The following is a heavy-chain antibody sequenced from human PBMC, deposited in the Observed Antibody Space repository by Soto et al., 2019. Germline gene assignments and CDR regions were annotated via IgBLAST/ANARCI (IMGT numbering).Heavy chain of an antibody. CDR3: TKISSIMITFGGVIDTYDPFDY. D-gene: IGHD3-16*01. CDR2: IADSGGST. J-gene: IGHJ4*02. Sequence: GGSLRLSCAASGLTFSNFAMSWVRQAPGEGLEWVSTIADSGGSTNYADSVKGRFTISRDNSKSTLYLQMNRLRAEDTAVYFCTKISSIMITFGGVIDTYDPFDYWGQGTLVTVSS. V-gene: IGHV3-23*01. CDR1: GLTFSNFA.